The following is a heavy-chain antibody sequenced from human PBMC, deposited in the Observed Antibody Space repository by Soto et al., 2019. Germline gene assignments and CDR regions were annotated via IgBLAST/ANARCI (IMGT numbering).Heavy chain of an antibody. CDR3: ASRAVRSRMLSSMILDH. J-gene: IGHJ4*02. Sequence: EVQLLESGGGLVQPGGSLRLSCAASGFTFTSHAMAWVRQAPGKGQEWVSTISDSGTNTYYADSVQGRSTISRDNSSNTVYMQLRTLTVEDTAVYYCASRAVRSRMLSSMILDHWGQGFLVSVS. D-gene: IGHD6-13*01. CDR1: GFTFTSHA. CDR2: ISDSGTNT. V-gene: IGHV3-23*01.